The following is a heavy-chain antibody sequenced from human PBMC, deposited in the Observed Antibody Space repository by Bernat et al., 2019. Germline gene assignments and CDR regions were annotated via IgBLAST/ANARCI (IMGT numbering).Heavy chain of an antibody. CDR3: GRHIIDKLEFWSGYYCSWLGNWFDP. J-gene: IGHJ5*02. D-gene: IGHD3-3*01. V-gene: IGHV4-39*01. CDR2: IYYSGST. Sequence: QLQLQESGPGLVKPSETLSLTCTVSGGSISSSSYYWGWIRQPPGKGLEWIGTIYYSGSTYYNPSLKRRVTISVDTSKKQFSLQLSSETAADTAVYYCGRHIIDKLEFWSGYYCSWLGNWFDPWGQGTLVTVSS. CDR1: GGSISSSSYY.